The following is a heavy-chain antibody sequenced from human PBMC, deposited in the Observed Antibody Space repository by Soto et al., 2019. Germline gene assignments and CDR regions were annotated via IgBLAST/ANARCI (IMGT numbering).Heavy chain of an antibody. D-gene: IGHD3-22*01. CDR3: ARERRGYDSSGYPDY. CDR1: GGSVSSGSYY. V-gene: IGHV4-61*01. J-gene: IGHJ4*02. Sequence: QVQLQESGPGLVKPSETLSLTCTVSGGSVSSGSYYWSWIRQPPGKGLEWIGYIYYSGSTNYNLSLKSRVTISVDTSKNQFSLKLSSVTAADTAVYYCARERRGYDSSGYPDYWGQGTLVTVSS. CDR2: IYYSGST.